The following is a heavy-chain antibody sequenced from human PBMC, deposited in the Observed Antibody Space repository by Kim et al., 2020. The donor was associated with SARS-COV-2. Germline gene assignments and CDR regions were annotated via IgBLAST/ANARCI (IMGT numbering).Heavy chain of an antibody. J-gene: IGHJ2*01. V-gene: IGHV3-33*06. CDR2: IWYDGSNK. D-gene: IGHD3-10*01. CDR1: GFTFSSYG. CDR3: AKDLGIGEFHWYFDF. Sequence: GGSLRLSCAASGFTFSSYGMHWVRQAPGKGLEWVAVIWYDGSNKYYADSVKGRFTISRDNSKNTLYLQMNSLRAEDTAVYYCAKDLGIGEFHWYFDFWGRGTLVTVSS.